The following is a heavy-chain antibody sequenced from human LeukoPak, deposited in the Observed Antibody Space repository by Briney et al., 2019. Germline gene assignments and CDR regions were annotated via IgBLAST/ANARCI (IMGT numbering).Heavy chain of an antibody. CDR3: AADCSGGSCYSDY. Sequence: SETLSLTCTVSGGSISSGDYYWSWIRQPPGKGLEWIGYIYYSGSTYYNPSLKSRVTISVDTSKNQFSLKLSSVTAADTAVYYCAADCSGGSCYSDYWGQGTLVTVSS. V-gene: IGHV4-30-4*01. CDR2: IYYSGST. CDR1: GGSISSGDYY. D-gene: IGHD2-15*01. J-gene: IGHJ4*02.